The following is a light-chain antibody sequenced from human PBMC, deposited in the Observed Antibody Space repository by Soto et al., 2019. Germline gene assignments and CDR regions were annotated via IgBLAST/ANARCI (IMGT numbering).Light chain of an antibody. J-gene: IGKJ4*01. Sequence: DIQMTQSPSTLSASVGDRVTITCRASQSISTWLAWYQQKPGKAPKLLIYKASNLEGGVPSRFSGSGSGTAFTITISSLQADDFATYYCQQYNTYPLTFGGGTTVEIK. CDR1: QSISTW. V-gene: IGKV1-5*03. CDR2: KAS. CDR3: QQYNTYPLT.